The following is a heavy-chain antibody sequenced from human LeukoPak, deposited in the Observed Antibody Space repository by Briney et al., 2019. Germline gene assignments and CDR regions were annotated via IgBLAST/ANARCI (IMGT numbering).Heavy chain of an antibody. CDR2: IRSKANSYAT. CDR3: TRHSPSYYYDSSGYYRIAEYFQH. Sequence: GGSLKLSCAASGFTFSGSAMHWVRQASGKGLEWVGRIRSKANSYATAYAASVKGRFTISRDDSKNAAYLQMNSLKTEDTAVYYCTRHSPSYYYDSSGYYRIAEYFQHWGQGTLVTVSS. D-gene: IGHD3-22*01. V-gene: IGHV3-73*01. J-gene: IGHJ1*01. CDR1: GFTFSGSA.